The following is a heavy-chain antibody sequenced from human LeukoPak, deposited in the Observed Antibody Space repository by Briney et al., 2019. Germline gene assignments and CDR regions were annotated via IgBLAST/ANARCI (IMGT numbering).Heavy chain of an antibody. V-gene: IGHV3-11*01. Sequence: VSYISSSGSPIYYADSVKGRFTISRDNAKNSLYLQMNSLRAEDTAVYYCARSSYGDHFDYWGQGTLVTVSS. CDR3: ARSSYGDHFDY. J-gene: IGHJ4*02. D-gene: IGHD4-17*01. CDR2: ISSSGSPI.